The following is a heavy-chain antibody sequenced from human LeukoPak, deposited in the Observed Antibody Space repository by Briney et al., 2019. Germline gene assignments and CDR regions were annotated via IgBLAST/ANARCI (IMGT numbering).Heavy chain of an antibody. J-gene: IGHJ4*02. Sequence: GGSLRLSCAASGFNFGGYWMSWVRHAPGKGLERVANIRYDGSETFYGDSVKGRFTVSRDNAKNSLYLQMKSLRVEDTGVYYCASATGDKGGYFDSWGQGAQVTVSS. CDR3: ASATGDKGGYFDS. CDR1: GFNFGGYW. V-gene: IGHV3-7*01. CDR2: IRYDGSET. D-gene: IGHD7-27*01.